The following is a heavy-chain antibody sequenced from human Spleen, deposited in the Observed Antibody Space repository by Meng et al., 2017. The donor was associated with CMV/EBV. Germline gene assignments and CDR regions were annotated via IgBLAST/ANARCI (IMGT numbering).Heavy chain of an antibody. V-gene: IGHV4-61*01. CDR2: IYYSGST. J-gene: IGHJ4*02. CDR1: GGSVSSGSYY. CDR3: ARQFLTGGIDY. D-gene: IGHD7-27*01. Sequence: SETLSLTCTVSGGSVSSGSYYWSWILQPPGRGLEWIAYIYYSGSTNYNPSLKSRVTISGDTSKNQFSLKLSSVTAADTAVYYCARQFLTGGIDYWGQGTLVTVSS.